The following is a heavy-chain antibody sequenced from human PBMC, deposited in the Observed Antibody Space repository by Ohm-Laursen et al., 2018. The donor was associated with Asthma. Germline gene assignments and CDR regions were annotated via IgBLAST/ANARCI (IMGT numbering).Heavy chain of an antibody. J-gene: IGHJ4*02. CDR2: ISGNGGDV. CDR1: GFAFSTYR. D-gene: IGHD6-19*01. CDR3: VRDWGASGWPFDY. Sequence: SLRLSCAASGFAFSTYRINWVRRAPGKGLEWVSSISGNGGDVFYADSVRGRFTISRDNAKNSLYLQMNGLRVDDTAVYYCVRDWGASGWPFDYWGLGTQVTVSS. V-gene: IGHV3-21*01.